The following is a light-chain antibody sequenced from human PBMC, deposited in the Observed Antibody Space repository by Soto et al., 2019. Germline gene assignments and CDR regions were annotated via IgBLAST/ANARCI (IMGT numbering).Light chain of an antibody. V-gene: IGKV1-5*03. CDR3: QHYDSYSGT. Sequence: DIQMTQSPSNLSASVGDRVTINCRASQSISYWLAWYQQKPGKAPNLLIYKASTLESGVPSRFSGSGSGTEFTLTISSLQPDDFATYYCQHYDSYSGTFGQGTKVDIK. J-gene: IGKJ1*01. CDR1: QSISYW. CDR2: KAS.